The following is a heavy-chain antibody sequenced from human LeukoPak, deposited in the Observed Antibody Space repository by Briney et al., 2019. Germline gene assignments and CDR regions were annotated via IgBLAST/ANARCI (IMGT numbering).Heavy chain of an antibody. J-gene: IGHJ4*02. CDR3: ARESQEGAFDY. V-gene: IGHV1-69*05. Sequence: ASVKVSCKASGGTFSSYAISWVRQAPGQGLEWMGGIIPIFGTANYAQKFQGRVTITRDTPASTAYMELSSLRSEDTAVYYCARESQEGAFDYWGQGTLVTVSS. CDR1: GGTFSSYA. CDR2: IIPIFGTA.